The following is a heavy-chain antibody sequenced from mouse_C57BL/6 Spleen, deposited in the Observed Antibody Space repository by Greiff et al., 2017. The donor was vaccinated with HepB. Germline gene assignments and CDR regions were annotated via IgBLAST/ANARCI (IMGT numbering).Heavy chain of an antibody. V-gene: IGHV14-4*01. CDR2: IDPENGDT. Sequence: EVQLQQSGAELVRPGASVKLSCTASGFNIKDDYMHWVKQRPEQGLEWIGWIDPENGDTEYASKFQGKATITADTSSNTAYLHLSSLTSEDTAVYYCTTYDGSAYWGQGTLVTVSA. CDR3: TTYDGSAY. D-gene: IGHD2-3*01. J-gene: IGHJ3*01. CDR1: GFNIKDDY.